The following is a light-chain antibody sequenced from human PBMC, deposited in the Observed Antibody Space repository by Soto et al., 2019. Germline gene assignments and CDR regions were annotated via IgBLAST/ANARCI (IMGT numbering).Light chain of an antibody. CDR2: EVT. CDR3: SSYTGSNNYV. Sequence: QSVLTQPPSASGSPGQSVTISCTGTSSDVGGYNFVSWYQQHPGKAPKLMIYEVTKRPSGAPDRFSGSKSGNTASLTVSGLQADDEADYYCSSYTGSNNYVFGTGTKVTVL. J-gene: IGLJ1*01. CDR1: SSDVGGYNF. V-gene: IGLV2-8*01.